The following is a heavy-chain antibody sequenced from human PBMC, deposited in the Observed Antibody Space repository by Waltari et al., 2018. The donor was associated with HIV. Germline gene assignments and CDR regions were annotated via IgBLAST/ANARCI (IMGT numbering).Heavy chain of an antibody. CDR3: ARGGCVNGVCYRGLLDS. J-gene: IGHJ4*02. V-gene: IGHV4-59*01. CDR1: GGSLSNYW. D-gene: IGHD2-8*01. Sequence: GLVTPSGTLSLTCTVSGGSLSNYWWSLIRQPPGEGLEWVGCVAYSGSTDYNPSLKSRVTISVDTSKNQFSLKLSSVTAADTAVYYCARGGCVNGVCYRGLLDSWGQGTLVTVSS. CDR2: VAYSGST.